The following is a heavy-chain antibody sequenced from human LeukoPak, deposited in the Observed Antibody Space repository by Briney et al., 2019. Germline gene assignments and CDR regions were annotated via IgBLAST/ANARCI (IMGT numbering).Heavy chain of an antibody. J-gene: IGHJ4*02. V-gene: IGHV3-23*01. D-gene: IGHD5-18*01. CDR1: GFSFSSYA. Sequence: GGSLRLSCAASGFSFSSYAMSWVRQARGKGLEWVSAISGSGANTYYADSVKGRFTISRDNSKNTLFLQMNSLRAEDTAVYYCAKEGGYNYGYLDYWGQGTLVTVSS. CDR2: ISGSGANT. CDR3: AKEGGYNYGYLDY.